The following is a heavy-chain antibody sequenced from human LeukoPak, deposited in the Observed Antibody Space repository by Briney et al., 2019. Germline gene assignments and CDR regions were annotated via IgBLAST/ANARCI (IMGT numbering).Heavy chain of an antibody. CDR3: ATSGPIYYGSGSYYNYFDY. Sequence: SETLSLTCAVYGGSFSGYYWSWIRQPPGKGLEWIGEINHSGSTNYNPSLESRVTISVDTSKNQFSLKLSSVTAADTAVYYCATSGPIYYGSGSYYNYFDYWGQGTLVTVSS. V-gene: IGHV4-34*01. D-gene: IGHD3-10*01. CDR2: INHSGST. CDR1: GGSFSGYY. J-gene: IGHJ4*02.